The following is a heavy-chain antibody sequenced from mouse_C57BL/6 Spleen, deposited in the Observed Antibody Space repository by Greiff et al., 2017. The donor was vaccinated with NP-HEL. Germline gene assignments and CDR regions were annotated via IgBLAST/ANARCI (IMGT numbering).Heavy chain of an antibody. Sequence: QVQLQESGAELVRPGASVKFSCKASGYAFSSYWMHWVKQRPGQGLEWIGQIYPADGDTNYNGKFKGKATLTADKSSSTAYMQLSSLTSEDSAVYCGAGGEGSSYRFAYWGQGTLVTVSA. J-gene: IGHJ3*01. CDR3: AGGEGSSYRFAY. CDR1: GYAFSSYW. D-gene: IGHD1-1*01. V-gene: IGHV1-80*01. CDR2: IYPADGDT.